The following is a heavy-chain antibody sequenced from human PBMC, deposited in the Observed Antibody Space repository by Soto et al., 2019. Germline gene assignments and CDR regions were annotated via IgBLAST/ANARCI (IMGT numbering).Heavy chain of an antibody. D-gene: IGHD2-15*01. J-gene: IGHJ4*02. CDR3: TKSIGYCSGGSCYNY. CDR1: GFTFSGSA. Sequence: EVQLVESGGGLVQPGGSLKLSCAASGFTFSGSAMHWVRQASGKGLEWVGRIRSKANSYATAYAASVKGRFTISRDDSKNTAYPQMNSLKTEDTAVYYCTKSIGYCSGGSCYNYWGQGTLVTVSS. CDR2: IRSKANSYAT. V-gene: IGHV3-73*02.